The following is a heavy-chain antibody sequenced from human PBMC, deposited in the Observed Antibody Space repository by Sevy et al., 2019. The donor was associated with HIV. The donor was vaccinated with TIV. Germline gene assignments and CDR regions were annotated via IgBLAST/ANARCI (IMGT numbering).Heavy chain of an antibody. J-gene: IGHJ6*02. CDR3: AGDRLGITISAEWGGGMDV. V-gene: IGHV3-33*01. D-gene: IGHD3-3*01. CDR1: GFTLSSYG. CDR2: IRYDGSNK. Sequence: GGSLRLSCAASGFTLSSYGMHWVRQAPGKGLEWVAVIRYDGSNKYYADSVKGRFTISRDNSKNTLYLQMNGLRVEDTGVYYCAGDRLGITISAEWGGGMDVWGQGTTVTVSS.